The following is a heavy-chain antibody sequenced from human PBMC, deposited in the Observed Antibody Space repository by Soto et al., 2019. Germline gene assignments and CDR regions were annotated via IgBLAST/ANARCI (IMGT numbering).Heavy chain of an antibody. Sequence: QVQLVESGGGVVQPGRSLRLSCAASGFTFSSYGMHWVRQAPGKGLEWVAVIWYDGSKEYYAESVKGRFTISRDNSKNTLNRQMNSLRAEDTAVYYCARDGKKGYGMDVWGQGTTVTVSS. CDR3: ARDGKKGYGMDV. CDR2: IWYDGSKE. CDR1: GFTFSSYG. D-gene: IGHD1-26*01. V-gene: IGHV3-33*08. J-gene: IGHJ6*02.